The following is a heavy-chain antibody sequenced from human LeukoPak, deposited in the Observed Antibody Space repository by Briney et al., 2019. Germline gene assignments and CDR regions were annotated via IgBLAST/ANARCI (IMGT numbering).Heavy chain of an antibody. J-gene: IGHJ4*02. CDR1: GFTFSSYW. CDR2: IKSDGSRT. V-gene: IGHV3-74*01. Sequence: TGGSLRLSCAASGFTFSSYWMHWVRQGPGKGLVWVSHIKSDGSRTYYADSVKGRFTISRDNSKNTLYLQMNSLRAEDTAVYYCAKGSTYPDYWGQGTLVTVSS. D-gene: IGHD1-26*01. CDR3: AKGSTYPDY.